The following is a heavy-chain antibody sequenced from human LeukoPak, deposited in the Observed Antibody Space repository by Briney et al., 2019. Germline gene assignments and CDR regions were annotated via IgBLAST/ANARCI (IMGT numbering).Heavy chain of an antibody. D-gene: IGHD6-13*01. CDR1: GGSIRSSSYY. V-gene: IGHV4-39*07. Sequence: SETLSLTCTVAGGSIRSSSYYWGWTRHPPGKGLEWIGSIYYSGSTYYNPSLKSRVTISVDTSKNQFSLKLSSVTAADTAVYYCARDLYSSRTNDAFVIWGQGTMVTVSS. J-gene: IGHJ3*02. CDR2: IYYSGST. CDR3: ARDLYSSRTNDAFVI.